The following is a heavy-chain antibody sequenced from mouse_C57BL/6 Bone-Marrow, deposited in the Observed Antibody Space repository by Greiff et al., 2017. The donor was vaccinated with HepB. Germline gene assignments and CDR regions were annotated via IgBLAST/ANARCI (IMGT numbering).Heavy chain of an antibody. V-gene: IGHV5-6*01. CDR3: ARKECPGYFDV. Sequence: EVQGVESGGDLVKPGGSLKLSCAASGFTFSSYGMSWVRQTPDKRLEWVATISSGGSYTYYPDSVKGRFTISRDNATNTPYLQMSSLKSEDTAMYYCARKECPGYFDVWGTGTTVTVSS. J-gene: IGHJ1*03. CDR2: ISSGGSYT. CDR1: GFTFSSYG.